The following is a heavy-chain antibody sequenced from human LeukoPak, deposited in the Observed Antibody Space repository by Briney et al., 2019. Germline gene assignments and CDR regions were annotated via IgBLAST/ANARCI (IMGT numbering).Heavy chain of an antibody. V-gene: IGHV4-34*01. Sequence: SETLSLTCTVSGASISDYYWSWIRQPPGKGLEWIGEINHSGSTNCNPSLKSRVTISVDTSKNQFSLKLSSVTAADTAVYYCARARAYSSSSGYFDYWGQGTLVTVSS. D-gene: IGHD6-13*01. CDR2: INHSGST. CDR3: ARARAYSSSSGYFDY. J-gene: IGHJ4*02. CDR1: GASISDYY.